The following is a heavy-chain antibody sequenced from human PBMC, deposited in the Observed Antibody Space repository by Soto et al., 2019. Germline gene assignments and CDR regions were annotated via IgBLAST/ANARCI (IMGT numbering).Heavy chain of an antibody. Sequence: EEQVSESGGGLVQSGGSLRLSCAASGFNFNTFAMSWIRQAPGKGLEWVSHISSSGDSRDYADSVRGRFTISRDNSKNVLFLQMNSRRADDTATYYCAKDPPSPWTANWVDPWGKGTLVTVSS. V-gene: IGHV3-23*01. CDR3: AKDPPSPWTANWVDP. CDR2: ISSSGDSR. J-gene: IGHJ5*02. D-gene: IGHD5-12*01. CDR1: GFNFNTFA.